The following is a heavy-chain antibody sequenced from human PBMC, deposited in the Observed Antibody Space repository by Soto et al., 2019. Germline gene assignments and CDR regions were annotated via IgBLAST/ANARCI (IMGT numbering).Heavy chain of an antibody. CDR2: IIPIFGTA. CDR3: ARVERIAAAATINWFDP. Sequence: SVKVSCKASGGTFSSYAISWVRQAPGQGLEWMGGIIPIFGTANYAQKFQGRVTITADESTSTAYMELSSLRSEDTAVYYCARVERIAAAATINWFDPWGQGTLVTVSS. D-gene: IGHD6-13*01. V-gene: IGHV1-69*13. J-gene: IGHJ5*02. CDR1: GGTFSSYA.